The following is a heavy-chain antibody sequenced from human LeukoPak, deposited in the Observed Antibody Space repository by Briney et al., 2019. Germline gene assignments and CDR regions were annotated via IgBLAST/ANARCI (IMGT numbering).Heavy chain of an antibody. V-gene: IGHV1-24*01. CDR1: GYTLTELS. CDR3: ATVGVILGAYYYGMDV. D-gene: IGHD1-26*01. CDR2: FDPEDGET. J-gene: IGHJ6*02. Sequence: ASVKVSCKVSGYTLTELSMHWVRQAPGKGLEWMGGFDPEDGETIYAQKFQGRVTMTEDTSTDTAYMELSSLRSEGTAVYYCATVGVILGAYYYGMDVWGQGTTVTVSS.